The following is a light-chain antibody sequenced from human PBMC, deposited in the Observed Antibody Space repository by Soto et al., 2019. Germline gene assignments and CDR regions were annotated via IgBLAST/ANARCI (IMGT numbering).Light chain of an antibody. Sequence: EIVMTQSPATLSVSPGERATLSCRASQSVGSNLAWYQQKPGQAPRLLIYGASTRATDIPARFSGSGSGTEFALTINSLQSEDSAVYYCHQYNSWPRGTFGPGTKVEIK. CDR3: HQYNSWPRGT. V-gene: IGKV3-15*01. CDR2: GAS. CDR1: QSVGSN. J-gene: IGKJ3*01.